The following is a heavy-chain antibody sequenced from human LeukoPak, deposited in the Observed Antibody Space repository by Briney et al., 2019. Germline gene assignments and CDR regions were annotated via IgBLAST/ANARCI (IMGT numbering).Heavy chain of an antibody. CDR3: TRYNNDHFDY. D-gene: IGHD1-14*01. J-gene: IGHJ4*02. CDR1: GFTFGGYG. Sequence: GGSLRLSCAGSGFTFGGYGMHWFRQTPGKGLEWVAVIAYDGSRAFYADSVKGRFTISRDNSKNTMSVQMEDLRAEDTAVYYCTRYNNDHFDYWGQGTLVTVSS. V-gene: IGHV3-33*01. CDR2: IAYDGSRA.